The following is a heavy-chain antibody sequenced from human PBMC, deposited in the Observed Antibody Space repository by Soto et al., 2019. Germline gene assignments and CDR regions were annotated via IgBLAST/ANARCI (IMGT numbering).Heavy chain of an antibody. CDR2: IYNGGST. CDR3: ARDRHCSGGTCFYYGMDV. V-gene: IGHV3-66*01. CDR1: GFTVSIQY. J-gene: IGHJ6*02. Sequence: EVQLVESGGGLVQPGGSLRLSCAASGFTVSIQYMSWVRQAPGKGLEWVSFIYNGGSTYYADSVKGRLTISRDNSKNTLYLQMNILRVEDTAVYYCARDRHCSGGTCFYYGMDVWGQGTTVIVSS. D-gene: IGHD2-15*01.